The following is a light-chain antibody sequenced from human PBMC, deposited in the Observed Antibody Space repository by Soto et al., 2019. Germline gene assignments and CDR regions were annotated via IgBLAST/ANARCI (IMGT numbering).Light chain of an antibody. V-gene: IGKV1-33*01. CDR3: QQYNNWPFS. Sequence: DIQMTQSPSSLSASVGDRVTITCQASQDISNYLNWYQQKPGKAPKLLIYDASNLETGVPSRFSGSGSGTDFTLTISGLQSEDFALYFCQQYNNWPFSFGQGTRLEIK. J-gene: IGKJ5*01. CDR2: DAS. CDR1: QDISNY.